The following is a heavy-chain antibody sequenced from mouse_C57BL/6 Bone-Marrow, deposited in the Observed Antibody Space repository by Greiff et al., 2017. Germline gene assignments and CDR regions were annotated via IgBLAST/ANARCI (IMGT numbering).Heavy chain of an antibody. Sequence: QVQLQQPGAELVKPGASVKLSCKASGYTFTSYWMHWVKQRPGQGLEWIGIIHPNSGSTNYNEKFKSKATLTVDTSSSTAYMQLSSLTSEDSAVYNFARPYYNGSSDTALFAYWGQGTLVTVSA. J-gene: IGHJ3*01. V-gene: IGHV1-64*01. CDR1: GYTFTSYW. CDR3: ARPYYNGSSDTALFAY. CDR2: IHPNSGST. D-gene: IGHD1-1*01.